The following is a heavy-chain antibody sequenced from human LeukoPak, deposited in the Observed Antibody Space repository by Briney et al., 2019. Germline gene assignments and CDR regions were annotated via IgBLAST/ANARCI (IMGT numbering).Heavy chain of an antibody. Sequence: ASVKVSCKASGYTFTSYGITWVRQAPGQGLEWMGWTSVYNGHTNYAQEVQGRVTMTTETSTSTAFMELTSLRSDDTAVYYCARDRVKMAAMSPEYWGQGTLVTVSS. V-gene: IGHV1-18*01. CDR2: TSVYNGHT. CDR3: ARDRVKMAAMSPEY. D-gene: IGHD2-2*01. CDR1: GYTFTSYG. J-gene: IGHJ4*02.